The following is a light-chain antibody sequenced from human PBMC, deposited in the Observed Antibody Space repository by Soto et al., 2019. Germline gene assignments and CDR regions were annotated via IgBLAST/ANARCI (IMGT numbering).Light chain of an antibody. V-gene: IGKV3-15*01. CDR1: QSVSSN. Sequence: EIVMTQSPATLSVSPGERATLSCRASQSVSSNLAWYQQKPGQAPRLLIYGASTRATGIPARFSGSGSGTEFTLTFSSLQSEDVAVSNCLQYINWQRTFGQGTKGEIK. J-gene: IGKJ1*01. CDR3: LQYINWQRT. CDR2: GAS.